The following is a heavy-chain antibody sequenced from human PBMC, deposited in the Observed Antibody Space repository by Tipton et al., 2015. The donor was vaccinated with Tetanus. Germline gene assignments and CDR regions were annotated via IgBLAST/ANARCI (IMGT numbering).Heavy chain of an antibody. V-gene: IGHV4-34*01. J-gene: IGHJ5*02. Sequence: TLSLTCTIYGGTFSGYYCSWIRQPPGRGLEWIGEIHPSGSTNYNPSLTSPVTLSQDTSKSQLSLTLSSVTAADTAVYYCARQLWGYWFDPWGQGTRVTVSS. CDR2: IHPSGST. CDR1: GGTFSGYY. CDR3: ARQLWGYWFDP. D-gene: IGHD7-27*01.